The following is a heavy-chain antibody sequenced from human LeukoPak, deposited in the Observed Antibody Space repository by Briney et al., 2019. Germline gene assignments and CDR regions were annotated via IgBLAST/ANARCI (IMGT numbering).Heavy chain of an antibody. CDR2: IYYSGST. V-gene: IGHV4-61*01. CDR3: ARGLGNTVTPNY. J-gene: IGHJ4*02. D-gene: IGHD4-11*01. CDR1: GGSVSSGSYY. Sequence: SETLSLTCTVSGGSVSSGSYYWSWIRQPPGKGLEWIGFIYYSGSTNYNPSLKSRVTISLDTSKNQFSLRLSSVTAADTAVYYCARGLGNTVTPNYRGQGTLVTVSS.